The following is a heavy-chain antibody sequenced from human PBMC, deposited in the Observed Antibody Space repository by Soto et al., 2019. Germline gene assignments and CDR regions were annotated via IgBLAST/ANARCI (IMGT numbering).Heavy chain of an antibody. Sequence: PSETLSLTCAVYGGSFSGYYWSWIRQPPGKGLEWIGEINHSGSTNYNPSLKSRVTISVDTSKNQFSLKLSSVTAADTAVYYCVRTGYYDYIWGSYRSRYFDYWGQGTLVTVSS. J-gene: IGHJ4*02. D-gene: IGHD3-16*02. CDR2: INHSGST. CDR3: VRTGYYDYIWGSYRSRYFDY. V-gene: IGHV4-34*01. CDR1: GGSFSGYY.